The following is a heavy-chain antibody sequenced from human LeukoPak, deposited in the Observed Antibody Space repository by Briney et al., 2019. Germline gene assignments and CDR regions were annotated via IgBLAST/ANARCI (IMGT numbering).Heavy chain of an antibody. CDR2: IWYDGSNK. CDR3: VKPSGEYFEY. V-gene: IGHV3-33*06. J-gene: IGHJ4*02. Sequence: GGSLRLSCAASGFTFSSYGMHWVRQAPGKGLEWVAVIWYDGSNKYYADSVKGRFTISRDNSKNTLYLQMNSLRAEDTAVYYCVKPSGEYFEYWGQGTLVTVSS. CDR1: GFTFSSYG.